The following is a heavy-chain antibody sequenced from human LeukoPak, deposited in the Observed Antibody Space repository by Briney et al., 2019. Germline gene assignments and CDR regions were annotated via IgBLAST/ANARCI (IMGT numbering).Heavy chain of an antibody. V-gene: IGHV4-39*07. J-gene: IGHJ4*02. CDR2: IYYSGST. CDR3: ARAVGGLFDY. Sequence: SETLSLTCTVSGGSISSSSYYWGWIRQPPGKGLEWIGSIYYSGSTNYNPSLKSRVTISVDTSKNQFSLKLSSVTAADTAVYYCARAVGGLFDYWGQGTLVTVSS. D-gene: IGHD4-23*01. CDR1: GGSISSSSYY.